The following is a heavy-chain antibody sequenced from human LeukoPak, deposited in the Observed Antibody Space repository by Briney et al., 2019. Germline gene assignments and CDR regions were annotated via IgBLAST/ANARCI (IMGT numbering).Heavy chain of an antibody. V-gene: IGHV3-21*01. CDR1: GFTFSSYS. D-gene: IGHD6-13*01. CDR2: ISSSSYI. J-gene: IGHJ5*02. CDR3: AREGSSWSNWFDP. Sequence: GGSLRLSCAASGFTFSSYSMNWVRQAPGKGLEWVSSISSSSYIYYADSVKGRFTISRDNAKNSLYLQMNSLRAEDTAVYYCAREGSSWSNWFDPWGQGTLVTVSS.